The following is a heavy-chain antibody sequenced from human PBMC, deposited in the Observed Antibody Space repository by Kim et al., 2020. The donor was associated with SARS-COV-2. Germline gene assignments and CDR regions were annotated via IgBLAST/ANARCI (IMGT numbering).Heavy chain of an antibody. V-gene: IGHV7-4-1*02. J-gene: IGHJ4*02. Sequence: QGFTGRFVFSLDTSVSTAYLQISSLKAEDTAVYYCARVYYGSGSYYYFDYWGQGTLVTVSS. CDR3: ARVYYGSGSYYYFDY. D-gene: IGHD3-10*01.